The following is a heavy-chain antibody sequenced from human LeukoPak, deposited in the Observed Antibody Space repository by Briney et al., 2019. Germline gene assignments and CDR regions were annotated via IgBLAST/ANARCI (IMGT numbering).Heavy chain of an antibody. CDR2: ISSSGSSI. Sequence: GGSLRLSCAASGFTFSSYEMHWVRQAPGKGLEWISYISSSGSSIYYADSVKGRFTISRDNGKNTLYLQMNSLRAEDTAVYYCAKEGYSSSWPQFYYGVDVWGQGTTVTVSS. CDR1: GFTFSSYE. D-gene: IGHD6-13*01. J-gene: IGHJ6*02. V-gene: IGHV3-48*03. CDR3: AKEGYSSSWPQFYYGVDV.